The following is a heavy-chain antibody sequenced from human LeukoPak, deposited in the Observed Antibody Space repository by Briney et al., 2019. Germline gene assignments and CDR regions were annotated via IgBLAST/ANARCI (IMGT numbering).Heavy chain of an antibody. Sequence: GGSLRLSCAASGFTFSNYAMHWVRQAPGKGLEWTSSISGSGPSTEYADSVKGRFTISRDRAKNTLYLQMSNLRVEDTAVYYCARLPTFYFDSSHYHYDFWGQGTLVTVSS. J-gene: IGHJ4*02. CDR1: GFTFSNYA. CDR2: ISGSGPST. V-gene: IGHV3-23*01. D-gene: IGHD3-22*01. CDR3: ARLPTFYFDSSHYHYDF.